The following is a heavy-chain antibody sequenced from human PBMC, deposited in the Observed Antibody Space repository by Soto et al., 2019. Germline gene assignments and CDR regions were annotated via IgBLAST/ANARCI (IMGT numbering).Heavy chain of an antibody. CDR1: GYIFSGYG. CDR3: VRDLDGSGSYYTDY. D-gene: IGHD3-10*01. J-gene: IGHJ4*02. Sequence: QVQLVQSGAEVKKPGASVKVSCRASGYIFSGYGINWVRQVPGQGLEWMGWIRPYNGNKNYAQKFQGRVTMTTDTSTSTAYMELRSLRSDDTAVYYCVRDLDGSGSYYTDYWGQGSLVTVSS. CDR2: IRPYNGNK. V-gene: IGHV1-18*01.